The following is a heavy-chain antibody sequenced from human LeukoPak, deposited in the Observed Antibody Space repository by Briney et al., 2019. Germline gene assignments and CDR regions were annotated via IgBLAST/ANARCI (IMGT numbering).Heavy chain of an antibody. J-gene: IGHJ3*02. D-gene: IGHD3-10*01. CDR1: GYTFSRSG. CDR2: ISANNGDT. CDR3: ARSISMIRGIHDAFDI. Sequence: ASVKVSCKTSGYTFSRSGISWVRQAPGLGLEWLGWISANNGDTRYSEKFRGRATITTETSTSTVYLELRSLRSDDTAVYYCARSISMIRGIHDAFDIWGQGTMVTVSS. V-gene: IGHV1-18*01.